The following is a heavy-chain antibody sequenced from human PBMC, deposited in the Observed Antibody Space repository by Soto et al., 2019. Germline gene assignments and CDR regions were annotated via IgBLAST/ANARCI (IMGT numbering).Heavy chain of an antibody. J-gene: IGHJ6*02. V-gene: IGHV1-18*01. Sequence: QVQLVQSGDEVRKPGSSVKVSCKASGYIFVNYGIGWVRQAPGQGLEWMGWISPYSGNTHYASKVQGRLTMTTDTPTSPACMDLGRLTSEDTAVYYCEMVDNYVTPTPQDVWGQGTTVTVSS. CDR3: EMVDNYVTPTPQDV. D-gene: IGHD3-16*01. CDR1: GYIFVNYG. CDR2: ISPYSGNT.